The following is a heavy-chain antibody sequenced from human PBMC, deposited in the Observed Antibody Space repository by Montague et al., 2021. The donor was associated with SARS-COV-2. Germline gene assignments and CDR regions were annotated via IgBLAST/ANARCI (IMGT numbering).Heavy chain of an antibody. J-gene: IGHJ4*02. Sequence: LALVKPTQTLTLTCTFSGFSLSTSGMCVSWICQPPGKALEWLALIDWDDDKYYSTSLKTRLTISKDTSKNQVVLTMTNMDPVDTATYYCARISAWYSSGWSAFDYWGQGTLVTVSS. CDR2: IDWDDDK. CDR1: GFSLSTSGMC. V-gene: IGHV2-70*01. CDR3: ARISAWYSSGWSAFDY. D-gene: IGHD6-19*01.